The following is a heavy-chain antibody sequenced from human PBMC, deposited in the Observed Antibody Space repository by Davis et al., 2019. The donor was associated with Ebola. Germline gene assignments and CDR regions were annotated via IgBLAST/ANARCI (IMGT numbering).Heavy chain of an antibody. Sequence: PGGSLRLSCAASGFNFRDNYMSWVRQAPGNGLEWVSYLSSSGINTNYADSVKGRFTISRDNAKNSLYLQMDSLRAEDTAVYYCARGGPKENFGPWGQGTLVTVSS. D-gene: IGHD2/OR15-2a*01. J-gene: IGHJ5*02. CDR3: ARGGPKENFGP. V-gene: IGHV3-11*06. CDR2: LSSSGINT. CDR1: GFNFRDNY.